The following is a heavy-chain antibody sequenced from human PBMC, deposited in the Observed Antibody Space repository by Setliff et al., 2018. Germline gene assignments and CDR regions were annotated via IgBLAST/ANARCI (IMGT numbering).Heavy chain of an antibody. Sequence: LRLSCAASGLTFNSYAMSWVRQAPGKGLEWVSTIYSGDRNTFYADSVKGRFTISRDNAKNSLSLQMNNLRSEDTAVYYCFGAGTCSYWGQGTLVTVSS. CDR1: GLTFNSYA. CDR2: IYSGDRNT. V-gene: IGHV3-23*05. J-gene: IGHJ4*02. CDR3: FGAGTCSY. D-gene: IGHD3-10*01.